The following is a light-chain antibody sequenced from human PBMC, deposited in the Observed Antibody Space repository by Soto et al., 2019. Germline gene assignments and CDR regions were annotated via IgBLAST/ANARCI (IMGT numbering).Light chain of an antibody. CDR3: SSYTTSNTRQIV. V-gene: IGLV2-14*03. J-gene: IGLJ7*01. CDR2: DVS. CDR1: SSDVGGYNY. Sequence: QSVLTQPASVSGSPGQSITISCTGTSSDVGGYNYVSWYQHHTGKAPKLIIYDVSNRPSGVSIRFSGSKSDNTASLTISGLQPEDEADYHCSSYTTSNTRQIVFGTGTQLTVL.